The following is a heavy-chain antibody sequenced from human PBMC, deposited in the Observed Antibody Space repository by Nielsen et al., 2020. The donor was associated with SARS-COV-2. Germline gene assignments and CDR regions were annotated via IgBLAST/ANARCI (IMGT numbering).Heavy chain of an antibody. J-gene: IGHJ5*02. CDR2: IYYSGST. Sequence: SETLSLTCTVSGGSISSYYWSWIRQPPGKGLEWIGYIYYSGSTNYNPSLKSRVTISVDTSKNQFSLKLSSVTAAVTAVYYCAREGGYSSTWGQGTLVTVSS. CDR1: GGSISSYY. D-gene: IGHD6-13*01. V-gene: IGHV4-59*01. CDR3: AREGGYSST.